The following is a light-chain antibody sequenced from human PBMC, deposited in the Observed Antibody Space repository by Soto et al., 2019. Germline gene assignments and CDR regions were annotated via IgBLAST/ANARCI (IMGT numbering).Light chain of an antibody. Sequence: DIQMTQSPSTLSASVGDRVTITCRASQSIGSWLAWYQQKPGKAPNLLIYTASILKSGVPSRFSGSGSATEFTLTISSLQPDDFATYYCQQYYSHSTFGQGTKGDI. CDR3: QQYYSHST. V-gene: IGKV1-5*03. CDR2: TAS. CDR1: QSIGSW. J-gene: IGKJ1*01.